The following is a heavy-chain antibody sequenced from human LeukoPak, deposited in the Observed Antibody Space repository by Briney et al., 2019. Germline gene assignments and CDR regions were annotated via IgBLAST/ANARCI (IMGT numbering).Heavy chain of an antibody. Sequence: SETLSLTCAVYGGSFSGYYWSWIRQPPGKGLEWIGEINHSGSTNYNPSLKSRVTISLDTSKNQFSLKLSSVTAADTAVYYCARGQKDIVVVPAASNYYYYYMDVWGKGTTVTVSS. CDR1: GGSFSGYY. J-gene: IGHJ6*03. D-gene: IGHD2-2*01. CDR2: INHSGST. CDR3: ARGQKDIVVVPAASNYYYYYMDV. V-gene: IGHV4-34*01.